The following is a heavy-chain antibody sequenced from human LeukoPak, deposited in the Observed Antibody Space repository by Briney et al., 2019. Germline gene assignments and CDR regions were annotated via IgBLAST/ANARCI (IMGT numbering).Heavy chain of an antibody. J-gene: IGHJ4*02. CDR1: GGSFSGHY. CDR2: INHSGST. V-gene: IGHV4-34*01. Sequence: PSETLSLTCAVYGGSFSGHYWSWIRQPPGKGLEWIGEINHSGSTNYNPSLKSRVTISVDTSKNQFSLKLSSVTAADTAVYYCASLTIIYYWGQGTLVTVSS. D-gene: IGHD3-10*01. CDR3: ASLTIIYY.